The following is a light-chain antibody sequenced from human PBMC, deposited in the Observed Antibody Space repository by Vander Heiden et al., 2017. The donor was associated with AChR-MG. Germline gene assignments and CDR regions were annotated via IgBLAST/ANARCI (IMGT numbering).Light chain of an antibody. J-gene: IGKJ1*01. V-gene: IGKV1-27*01. CDR3: QKGNSAPRM. Sequence: DIQMTQSPSSLSASVGDRVTITCRASQGISNYLAWYQQKPGKGPRLLIYGASILQSGVPSRFSGSGFGTDFTLNISSLQPEDVATYYCQKGNSAPRMFGQGTKLEIK. CDR1: QGISNY. CDR2: GAS.